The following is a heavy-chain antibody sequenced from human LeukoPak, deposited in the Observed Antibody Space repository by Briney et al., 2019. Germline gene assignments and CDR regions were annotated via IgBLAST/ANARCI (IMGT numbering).Heavy chain of an antibody. J-gene: IGHJ4*02. V-gene: IGHV4-39*01. D-gene: IGHD3-9*01. CDR1: GGSISTSNYY. Sequence: MASETLSLTCTVSGGSISTSNYYWGWIRQPPGKGLEWIGNIFYSGSTYYSPSLKSRVTISLDTSRNQFSLKLSSVTAADTAVYYCARGRSPVLRYFDRKGYYFDYWGQGTLVTVSS. CDR2: IFYSGST. CDR3: ARGRSPVLRYFDRKGYYFDY.